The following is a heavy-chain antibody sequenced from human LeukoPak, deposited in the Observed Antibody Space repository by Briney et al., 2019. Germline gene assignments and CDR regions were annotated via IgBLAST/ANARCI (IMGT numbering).Heavy chain of an antibody. CDR3: VRVLFGHYFDY. D-gene: IGHD3-16*01. CDR2: IYYSGST. V-gene: IGHV4-31*03. Sequence: PSETLSLTCTVSGGSISSGGYYWSWIRQHPGKGLEWIGYIYYSGSTYYNPSLKSRVTISVDTSKNQFSLKLSSVTAADTAVYYCVRVLFGHYFDYWGQGTLVTVSS. J-gene: IGHJ4*02. CDR1: GGSISSGGYY.